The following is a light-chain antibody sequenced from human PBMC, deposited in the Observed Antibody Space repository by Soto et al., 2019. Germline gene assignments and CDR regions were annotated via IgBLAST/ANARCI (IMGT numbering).Light chain of an antibody. Sequence: QSALTQPPSASGSPGQSVTISCTGTSGDVGAYDYVSWYQQHPGKAPKLLIYEVTKRPLGVPDRFSGSKSGNAASLTVSGLQAEDEADYYCAAWDDSLYVFGTGTKLTVL. V-gene: IGLV2-8*01. CDR3: AAWDDSLYV. CDR1: SGDVGAYDY. CDR2: EVT. J-gene: IGLJ1*01.